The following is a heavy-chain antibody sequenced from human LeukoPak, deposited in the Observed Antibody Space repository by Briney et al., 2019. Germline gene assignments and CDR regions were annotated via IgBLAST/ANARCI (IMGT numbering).Heavy chain of an antibody. CDR1: GYTFTGYY. CDR2: INPNSGGT. CDR3: ARGYDILTGYYLFDY. D-gene: IGHD3-9*01. J-gene: IGHJ4*02. Sequence: ASVKVSCKASGYTFTGYYMHWVRQAPGQGLEWMGWINPNSGGTNYAQKFQGRVTMTRDTSISTAYMELSRLRSDDTAVYYCARGYDILTGYYLFDYWGQGTLATVSS. V-gene: IGHV1-2*02.